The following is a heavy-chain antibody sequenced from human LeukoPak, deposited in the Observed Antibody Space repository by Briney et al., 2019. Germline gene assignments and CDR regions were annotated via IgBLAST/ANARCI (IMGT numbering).Heavy chain of an antibody. D-gene: IGHD6-13*01. Sequence: ASVKVSCKASGYTFTGYYMHWVRHAPGQGLEWMGWINPNSGGTNYAQKFQGRVTMTRDTSISTAYMELSRLRSDDTAVYYCARWVSGGIAAAGTTLDYYGMDVWGQGTTVTVSS. CDR3: ARWVSGGIAAAGTTLDYYGMDV. CDR1: GYTFTGYY. J-gene: IGHJ6*02. V-gene: IGHV1-2*02. CDR2: INPNSGGT.